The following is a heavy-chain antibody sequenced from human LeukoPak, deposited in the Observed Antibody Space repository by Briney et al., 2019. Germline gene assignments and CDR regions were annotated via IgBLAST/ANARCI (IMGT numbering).Heavy chain of an antibody. J-gene: IGHJ4*02. D-gene: IGHD6-6*01. CDR1: GYSISSGYY. V-gene: IGHV4-38-2*02. CDR2: LYHSGST. Sequence: PSETLSLTCSVSGYSISSGYYWGWIRQAPGKGLEWIGNLYHSGSTYYNPSLKSRVSISVDTSKNQFSLNLSSVTAADTAVYYCATEIQNIAGRVYCGQGTLVTVSS. CDR3: ATEIQNIAGRVY.